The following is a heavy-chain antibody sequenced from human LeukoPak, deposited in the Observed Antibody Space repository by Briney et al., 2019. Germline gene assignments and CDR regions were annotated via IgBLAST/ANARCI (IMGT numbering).Heavy chain of an antibody. CDR3: AKSRYNWNPGSWFDP. J-gene: IGHJ5*02. V-gene: IGHV3-23*01. CDR2: TSGSGGST. CDR1: GFTFSSYA. D-gene: IGHD1-20*01. Sequence: PGGSLRLSCAASGFTFSSYAMSWVRQAPGKGLEWVSATSGSGGSTYYADSVKGRFTISRDNSKNTLYLQMNSLRAEDTAVYYCAKSRYNWNPGSWFDPWGQGTLVTVSS.